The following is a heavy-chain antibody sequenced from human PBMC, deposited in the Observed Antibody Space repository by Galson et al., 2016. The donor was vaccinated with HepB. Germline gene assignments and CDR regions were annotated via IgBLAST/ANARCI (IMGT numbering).Heavy chain of an antibody. Sequence: SLRLSCAASGFTFSDYYMGWIRQAPGKGLEWVSYTLDSSRNTFYADSVKGRFIISRDNAKNSLYLQMNNLTAEDTAVYHCAAGSHRYWFDPWGQGTLVTVSS. D-gene: IGHD6-13*01. CDR3: AAGSHRYWFDP. V-gene: IGHV3-11*06. CDR2: TLDSSRNT. J-gene: IGHJ5*02. CDR1: GFTFSDYY.